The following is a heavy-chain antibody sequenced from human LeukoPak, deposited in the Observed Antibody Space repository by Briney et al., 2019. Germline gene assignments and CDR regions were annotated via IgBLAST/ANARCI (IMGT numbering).Heavy chain of an antibody. D-gene: IGHD3-22*01. CDR2: IYYSGST. CDR3: ARGRGSGYYKYYFDY. CDR1: GGSISSGGYY. Sequence: KPSETLSLTCTVSGGSISSGGYYWSWIRQHPGKGLEWIVYIYYSGSTYYNPSLKSRVTISVDTSKNQFSLKLSSVTAADTAVYYCARGRGSGYYKYYFDYWGQGTLVTVSS. V-gene: IGHV4-31*03. J-gene: IGHJ4*02.